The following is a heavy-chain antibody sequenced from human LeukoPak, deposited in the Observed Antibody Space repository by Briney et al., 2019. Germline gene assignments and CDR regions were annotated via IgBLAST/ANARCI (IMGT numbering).Heavy chain of an antibody. CDR1: GGSLSNYY. CDR3: ARHRGSSWYESFDH. V-gene: IGHV4-59*08. J-gene: IGHJ4*02. Sequence: SETLSLTCSVSGGSLSNYYWNWIRQPPGKGLEWIGSMYYGGSTNYNSSLKSRVTISVDTSGNQFSLKVTSVTAADTAVYYCARHRGSSWYESFDHWGQGILVTVSS. D-gene: IGHD6-13*01. CDR2: MYYGGST.